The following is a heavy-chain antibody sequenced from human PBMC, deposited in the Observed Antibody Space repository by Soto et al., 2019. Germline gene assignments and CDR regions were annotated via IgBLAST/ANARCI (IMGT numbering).Heavy chain of an antibody. CDR1: GGSVSSGSYY. CDR2: IYYSGST. CDR3: ALWFGELLERGYFDY. V-gene: IGHV4-61*01. D-gene: IGHD3-10*01. J-gene: IGHJ4*02. Sequence: SETLSLTCTVSGGSVSSGSYYWSWIRQPPGKGLEWIGYIYYSGSTNYNPSLKSRVTISVDTSKNQFSLKLSSVTAADTAVYYCALWFGELLERGYFDYWGQGTLVTVSS.